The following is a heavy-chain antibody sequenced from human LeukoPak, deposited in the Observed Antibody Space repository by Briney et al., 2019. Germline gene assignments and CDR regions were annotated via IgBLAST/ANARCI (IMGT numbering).Heavy chain of an antibody. CDR3: ARDKGDYDTSGSLFVF. D-gene: IGHD3-22*01. CDR1: GFTFSRYC. CDR2: IKQDGSEK. V-gene: IGHV3-7*03. J-gene: IGHJ4*02. Sequence: GGALRLSCAASGFTFSRYCMSWVRQAPRKGLEWVANIKQDGSEKYYVDSVKGRFTISRDNAKNSLYLQMNSLRAEDTAVYYCARDKGDYDTSGSLFVFGGQGTLVTVSS.